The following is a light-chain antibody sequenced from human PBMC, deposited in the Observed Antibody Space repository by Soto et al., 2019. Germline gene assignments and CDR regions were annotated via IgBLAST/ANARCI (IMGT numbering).Light chain of an antibody. J-gene: IGKJ1*01. V-gene: IGKV1-16*01. CDR1: QGISNY. CDR2: AAS. Sequence: DIQMTQSPSSLSASVGDRVTVTCRASQGISNYLNWYQQKPGKAPKLLIYAASSLQGGVPSRFSGSGSGTEFTLTISSLQPDDFATYYCQQYNSYSRTFGQGTKVDIK. CDR3: QQYNSYSRT.